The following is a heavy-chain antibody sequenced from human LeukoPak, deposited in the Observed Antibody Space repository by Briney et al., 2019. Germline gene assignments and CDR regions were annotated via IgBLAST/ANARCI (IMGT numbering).Heavy chain of an antibody. CDR3: ATDLGIRPYYYMDV. Sequence: SVKVSCKASGGTFSSYAISWVRQAPGQGLEWMGGIIPIFGTANYAQKFQGRVTMTEDTSTDTGYVELSSLRSEDTAVYYCATDLGIRPYYYMDVWGKGTTVTVSS. D-gene: IGHD7-27*01. CDR2: IIPIFGTA. V-gene: IGHV1-69*06. J-gene: IGHJ6*03. CDR1: GGTFSSYA.